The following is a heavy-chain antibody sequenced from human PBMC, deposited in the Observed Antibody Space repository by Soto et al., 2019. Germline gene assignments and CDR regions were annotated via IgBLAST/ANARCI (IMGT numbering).Heavy chain of an antibody. Sequence: GSLRLSCVASGFTFSDYAMSWVRLAPGKGLEWVSYISSSSSYTNYADSVKGRFTISRDNAKNSLYLQMNSLRAEDTAVYYCATGQYYYDSSGYYYSWGQGTLVTVSS. CDR3: ATGQYYYDSSGYYYS. CDR2: ISSSSSYT. CDR1: GFTFSDYA. D-gene: IGHD3-22*01. J-gene: IGHJ4*02. V-gene: IGHV3-11*03.